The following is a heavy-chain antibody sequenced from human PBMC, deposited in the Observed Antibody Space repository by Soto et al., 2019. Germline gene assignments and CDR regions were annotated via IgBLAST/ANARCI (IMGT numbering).Heavy chain of an antibody. CDR3: AKDWVSGSSPY. J-gene: IGHJ4*02. CDR1: GFTFSSHA. D-gene: IGHD2-15*01. CDR2: ISGSAGLT. V-gene: IGHV3-23*01. Sequence: GGSLRLSCAASGFTFSSHAMSWVRQAPGKQLEWVSAISGSAGLTFYADSVKGRFTISRDNSKNTLYLQMNSLRAEDTAVYYCAKDWVSGSSPYWGQGTLVTVSS.